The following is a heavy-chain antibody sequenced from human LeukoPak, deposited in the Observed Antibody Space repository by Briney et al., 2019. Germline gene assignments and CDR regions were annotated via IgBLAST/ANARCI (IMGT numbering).Heavy chain of an antibody. J-gene: IGHJ4*02. CDR3: ARTPLFGVVHYFDY. CDR2: IYTSGST. CDR1: GGSISSYY. D-gene: IGHD3-3*01. V-gene: IGHV4-4*07. Sequence: SETLSLTCTVSGGSISSYYWSWIRQPAGKGLEWIGRIYTSGSTNYNPSLKSRVTMSVDTSKNQFSLKLSSVTAADTAVYYCARTPLFGVVHYFDYWGQGTLVTVSS.